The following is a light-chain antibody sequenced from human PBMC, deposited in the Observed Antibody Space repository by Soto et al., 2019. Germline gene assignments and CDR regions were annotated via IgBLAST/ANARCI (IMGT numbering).Light chain of an antibody. V-gene: IGKV1-5*01. CDR2: HAS. CDR3: QQYNSYS. J-gene: IGKJ1*01. CDR1: QSISNC. Sequence: DIEMTQSPSSLSASIGDRVTIPCRASQSISNCFAWYQQNPGTAPKLLIYHASTLESGVPSRFSGSGSGTEFTLTISNLQPDAFATYYCQQYNSYSFGQGTKVDIK.